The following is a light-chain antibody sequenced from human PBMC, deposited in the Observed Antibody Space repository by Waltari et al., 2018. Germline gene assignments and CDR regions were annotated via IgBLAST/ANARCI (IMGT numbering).Light chain of an antibody. CDR1: QSLGHSDGNTY. CDR3: FQGTHWPPA. V-gene: IGKV2-30*02. J-gene: IGKJ3*01. CDR2: QVS. Sequence: DVVLTQSPLSQSVTLGRSASISCRSSQSLGHSDGNTYFSWLQQRPGQSPRRLIYQVSSRDSGVPDRFSGSGSGTDFTLTISRVEAEDVGFYYCFQGTHWPPAFGPGTKVDIK.